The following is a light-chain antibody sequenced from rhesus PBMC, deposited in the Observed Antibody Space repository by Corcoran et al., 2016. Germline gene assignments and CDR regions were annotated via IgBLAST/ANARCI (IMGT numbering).Light chain of an antibody. CDR2: DVS. Sequence: QSDLTQPRSVSKSLGQSVTISCTGTSNDVGGYNDVSWYQEHSGTAPRVLIFDVSKRPSGVAGRFSGSKSGNTASLTISGLQAEDEADYYCCSCRSENTFVFGSGTKVTVL. CDR3: CSCRSENTFV. V-gene: IGLV2S9*01. CDR1: SNDVGGYND. J-gene: IGLJ6*01.